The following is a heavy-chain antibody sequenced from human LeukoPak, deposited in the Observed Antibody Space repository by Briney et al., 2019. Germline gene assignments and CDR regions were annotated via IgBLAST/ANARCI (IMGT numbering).Heavy chain of an antibody. CDR1: EYSFTSYW. J-gene: IGHJ4*02. Sequence: GESLKISCKGSEYSFTSYWIGWARQMPGKGLEWMGNIYPGDSDTRYSPSFQGQVTISADKSISTAYLQWSSLKASDTAMYYCARSDSSGYYRTVFDHWGQGTLVTVSS. CDR2: IYPGDSDT. D-gene: IGHD3-22*01. V-gene: IGHV5-51*01. CDR3: ARSDSSGYYRTVFDH.